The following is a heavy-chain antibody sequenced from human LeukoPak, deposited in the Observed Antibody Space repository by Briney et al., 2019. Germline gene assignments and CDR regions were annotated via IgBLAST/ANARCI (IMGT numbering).Heavy chain of an antibody. J-gene: IGHJ3*01. CDR2: INHSGST. Sequence: PSETLSLTCAVYGGSFSGYYWSWIRQPPGKGLEWIGEINHSGSTNYNPSLKSRVTISVDTSKNQFSLKLSSVTAADTAVYHCARGDYFDRAFDVWGQGTMVTVS. D-gene: IGHD3-22*01. CDR1: GGSFSGYY. CDR3: ARGDYFDRAFDV. V-gene: IGHV4-34*01.